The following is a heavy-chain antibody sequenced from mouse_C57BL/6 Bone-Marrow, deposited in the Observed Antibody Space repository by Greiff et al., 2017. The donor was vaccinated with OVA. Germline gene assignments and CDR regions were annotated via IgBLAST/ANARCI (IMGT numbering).Heavy chain of an antibody. D-gene: IGHD1-1*01. CDR2: IDPENGDT. Sequence: VQLKESGAELVRPGASVKLSCTASGFNIKDDYMHWVKQRPEQGLEWIGWIDPENGDTEYASKFQGQATITADTSSNTAYLQLSSLTSEDTAVYYCTAYYYGSPWFAYWGQGTLVTVSA. CDR1: GFNIKDDY. CDR3: TAYYYGSPWFAY. J-gene: IGHJ3*01. V-gene: IGHV14-4*01.